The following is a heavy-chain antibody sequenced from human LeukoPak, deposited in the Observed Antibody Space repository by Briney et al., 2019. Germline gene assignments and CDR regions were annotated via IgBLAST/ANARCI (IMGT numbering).Heavy chain of an antibody. CDR3: VRQYYYRTGYYYLDY. V-gene: IGHV4-39*01. Sequence: PSETLSLTCTVSGGSITGSSYYWGWIRQPPGKGLEWVGSMYYSGSTFYNPSLKSRVTIPVDTSKNQFSLRLSSVTAADTAVYYCVRQYYYRTGYYYLDYWGQGTLVTVSS. J-gene: IGHJ4*02. CDR2: MYYSGST. D-gene: IGHD3-22*01. CDR1: GGSITGSSYY.